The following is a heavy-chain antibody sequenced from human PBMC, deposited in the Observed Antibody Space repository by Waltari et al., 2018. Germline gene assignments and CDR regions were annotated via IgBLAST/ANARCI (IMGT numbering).Heavy chain of an antibody. J-gene: IGHJ4*02. D-gene: IGHD4-17*01. CDR1: GIPFRNYR. V-gene: IGHV3-33*01. CDR3: ATVVGDHYRASD. Sequence: QVQLVESGGGVVQPGRSLRLSCAASGIPFRNYRMLWVRQAPGKGLEWVAVIWYDGSNKYYADSVKGRFTISRDNSKNTLYLQMNNLRAEDTAVYYCATVVGDHYRASDWGQGTLVTVSS. CDR2: IWYDGSNK.